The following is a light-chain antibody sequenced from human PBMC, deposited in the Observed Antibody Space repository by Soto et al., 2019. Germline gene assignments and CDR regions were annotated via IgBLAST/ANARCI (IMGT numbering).Light chain of an antibody. Sequence: DIQMTQSPSSVSASVGARVTITCRASQDVSNWLAWYQQKPGKAPKLLIYAASTLQSGVPSRFSGSGSGTEFTLTISSLQPEDFATYYCQQLNSYPITFGQGTRLEIK. V-gene: IGKV1-12*01. J-gene: IGKJ5*01. CDR3: QQLNSYPIT. CDR2: AAS. CDR1: QDVSNW.